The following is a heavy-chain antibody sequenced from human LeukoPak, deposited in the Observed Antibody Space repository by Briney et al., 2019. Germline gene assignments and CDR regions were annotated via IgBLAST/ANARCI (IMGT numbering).Heavy chain of an antibody. D-gene: IGHD3-3*01. Sequence: SDTLSLTCIISDDSISSSTYYWGWIRQPPGKGLEWIGTLYYSGKTYYNPSLKSRVTISIDTSKNQFSLKLSSVTAADTAVYYCARVGNPLVTVFAWFDPWGQGTLVTVSS. CDR2: LYYSGKT. CDR3: ARVGNPLVTVFAWFDP. J-gene: IGHJ5*02. CDR1: DDSISSSTYY. V-gene: IGHV4-39*07.